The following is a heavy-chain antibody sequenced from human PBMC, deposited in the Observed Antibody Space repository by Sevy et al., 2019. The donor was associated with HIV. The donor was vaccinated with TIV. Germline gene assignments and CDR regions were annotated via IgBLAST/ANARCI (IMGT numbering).Heavy chain of an antibody. CDR3: AKDRAVLVGDAFDL. D-gene: IGHD2-15*01. V-gene: IGHV3-23*01. CDR1: EITLSNYA. J-gene: IGHJ3*01. CDR2: ISGSGGST. Sequence: GGSLRLSCAASEITLSNYAMNWVRHAPGRGLEWVSAISGSGGSTYYADSVKGRLTISRDNSKNTLSLQMHSLRVEDTAVYYCAKDRAVLVGDAFDLWGQGTMVTVSS.